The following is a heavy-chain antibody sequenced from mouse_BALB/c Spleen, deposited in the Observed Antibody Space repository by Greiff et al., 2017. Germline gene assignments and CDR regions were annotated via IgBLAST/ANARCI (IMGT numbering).Heavy chain of an antibody. J-gene: IGHJ4*01. CDR1: GYTFTSYW. CDR2: IDPSDSYT. Sequence: QVQLKQPGAELVKPGASVKMSCKASGYTFTSYWMHWVKQRPGQGLEWIGVIDPSDSYTSYNQKFKGKATLTVDTSSSTAYMQLSSLTSEDSAVYYCTRDGNYGYYAMDYWGQGTSVTVSS. CDR3: TRDGNYGYYAMDY. D-gene: IGHD2-1*01. V-gene: IGHV1S127*01.